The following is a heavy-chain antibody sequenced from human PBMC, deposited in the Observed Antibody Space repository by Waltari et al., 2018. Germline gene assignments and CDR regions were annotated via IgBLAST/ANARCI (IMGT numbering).Heavy chain of an antibody. Sequence: VQLVQSGAEATKPEASVKVSCQASGYTFNDYYIYWVRQAPGQGLAWVGYSNPKTGGTAFERKCRGRVTMTSDTSISTADMELSGLTSDDTAVYYCARDGIGGAHLDYWGQGTLVTVSS. CDR2: SNPKTGGT. D-gene: IGHD1-26*01. V-gene: IGHV1-2*02. J-gene: IGHJ4*02. CDR3: ARDGIGGAHLDY. CDR1: GYTFNDYY.